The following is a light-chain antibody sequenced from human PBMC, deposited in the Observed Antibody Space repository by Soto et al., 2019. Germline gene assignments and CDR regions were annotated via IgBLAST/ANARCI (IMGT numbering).Light chain of an antibody. Sequence: EIVLTQSPGTLSLYPGERATLSCRASQSVSSSYLAWYQQKPGQAPRLLIYGASSRATGIPDRFSGSGSATEFILTISSLQPDDFATYHCQHYGGVWTFGQGTKVDIK. CDR2: GAS. J-gene: IGKJ1*01. CDR3: QHYGGVWT. V-gene: IGKV3-20*01. CDR1: QSVSSSY.